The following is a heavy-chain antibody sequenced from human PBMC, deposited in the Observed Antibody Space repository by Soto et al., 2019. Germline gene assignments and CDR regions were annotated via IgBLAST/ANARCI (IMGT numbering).Heavy chain of an antibody. Sequence: ETLSLTCTVSGGSISSYYWSWIRQPAGKGLEWIGRIYTSGSTNYNPSLKSRVTMSVDTSKNQFSLKLSSVTAADTAVYYCARDPLIVLVAPYGMDVWGQGTTVTVSS. V-gene: IGHV4-4*07. CDR1: GGSISSYY. CDR3: ARDPLIVLVAPYGMDV. D-gene: IGHD2-8*01. CDR2: IYTSGST. J-gene: IGHJ6*02.